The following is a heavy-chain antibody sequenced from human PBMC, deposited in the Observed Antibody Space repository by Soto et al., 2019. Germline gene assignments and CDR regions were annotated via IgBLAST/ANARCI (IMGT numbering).Heavy chain of an antibody. CDR2: ISSTSTYT. J-gene: IGHJ4*02. CDR3: ARDRVSAFFDY. Sequence: QVQLVESGGGVVKPGGTLRLSCVASGFTFSDYYMNWIRQTPGKGLEWLAYISSTSTYTDYADSVKGRFTISRDNAKNSLFLQMDSLRADDTAIYYCARDRVSAFFDYWGRGTLVTVSS. CDR1: GFTFSDYY. V-gene: IGHV3-11*06.